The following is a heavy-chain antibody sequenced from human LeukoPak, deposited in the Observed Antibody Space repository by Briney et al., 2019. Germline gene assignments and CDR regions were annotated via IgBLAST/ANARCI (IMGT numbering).Heavy chain of an antibody. CDR2: IKGKTDGGTT. V-gene: IGHV3-15*01. CDR3: TTPQATAGYY. D-gene: IGHD6-13*01. J-gene: IGHJ4*02. CDR1: GFTFSNAW. Sequence: GGSLRLSCAASGFTFSNAWMTWVHQAPGKGLEWVGRIKGKTDGGTTNYAAPVKGRFTISRDDSKNMLYLQMNSLKTEDTAVYYCTTPQATAGYYWGQGSLVTVSS.